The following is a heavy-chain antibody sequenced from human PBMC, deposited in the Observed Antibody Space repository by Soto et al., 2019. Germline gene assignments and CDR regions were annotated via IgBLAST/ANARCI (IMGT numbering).Heavy chain of an antibody. CDR3: AHTPDGYYDFWSGYNNWFDP. CDR2: IYWNDDK. CDR1: GFSLSTSGVG. Sequence: SGPTLVNPTQTLTLTCTFSGFSLSTSGVGVGWIRQPPGKALEWLALIYWNDDKRYSPSLKSRLTITKDTSKNQVVLTMTNMDPVDTATYYCAHTPDGYYDFWSGYNNWFDPWGQGTLVTVSS. V-gene: IGHV2-5*01. J-gene: IGHJ5*02. D-gene: IGHD3-3*01.